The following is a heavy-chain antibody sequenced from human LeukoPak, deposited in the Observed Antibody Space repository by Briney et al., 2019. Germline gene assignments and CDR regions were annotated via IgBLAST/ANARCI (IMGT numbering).Heavy chain of an antibody. D-gene: IGHD3-22*01. V-gene: IGHV3-23*01. Sequence: GGSLRLSCAASGFTFSSYAMSWVRQAPGKGLEWVSAISGSGGSTYYADSVKGRFTISRDNSKNTLYLQMNSLRAEDTAVYYCAKDYYYDSSGYYYFDYWGQGTLVTVSP. CDR2: ISGSGGST. CDR1: GFTFSSYA. J-gene: IGHJ4*02. CDR3: AKDYYYDSSGYYYFDY.